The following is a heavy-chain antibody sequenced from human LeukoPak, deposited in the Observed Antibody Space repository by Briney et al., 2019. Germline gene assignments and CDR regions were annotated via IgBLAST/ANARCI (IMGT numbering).Heavy chain of an antibody. Sequence: GGSLRLSCTASGFNLNSYWMHWVRQAPGKGLVWVSRINTDGSSTSYADSVEGRFTISRDNAKNTLYLQMNSLRAEDTAVYYCARPHVGTVSNWSESWGQGTLVTVSS. CDR3: ARPHVGTVSNWSES. D-gene: IGHD4-17*01. V-gene: IGHV3-74*01. CDR2: INTDGSST. CDR1: GFNLNSYW. J-gene: IGHJ5*01.